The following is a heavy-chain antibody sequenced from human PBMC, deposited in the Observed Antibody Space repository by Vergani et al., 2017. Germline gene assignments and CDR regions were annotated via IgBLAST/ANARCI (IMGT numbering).Heavy chain of an antibody. CDR1: GFTSSYYG. Sequence: QVHLVEFGGGVVQPGRSLRLSCVVSGFTSSYYGMHWVRQAPGKGLEWVAVISYDGTQKYYADSVKGRFIISRDNSKSTLYLQMNSLRTEDTAVYYCATKSCGTPGCQIGYFREWGQGTLVTVSS. CDR2: ISYDGTQK. D-gene: IGHD1-1*01. CDR3: ATKSCGTPGCQIGYFRE. J-gene: IGHJ1*01. V-gene: IGHV3-30*03.